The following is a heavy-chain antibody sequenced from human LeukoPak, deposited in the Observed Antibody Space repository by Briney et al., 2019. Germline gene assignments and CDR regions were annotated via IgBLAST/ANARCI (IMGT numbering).Heavy chain of an antibody. CDR1: GYTFTSYG. CDR3: ARDLRSAGSLTPDY. Sequence: ASVKVSCKASGYTFTSYGISWVRQAPGQGLEWMGWISAYNGNTNYAQKLQGRVTMTTDTSTSTAYMELRSLRSDDTAVYYCARDLRSAGSLTPDYWGQGTLVTVSS. CDR2: ISAYNGNT. V-gene: IGHV1-18*01. D-gene: IGHD2-15*01. J-gene: IGHJ4*02.